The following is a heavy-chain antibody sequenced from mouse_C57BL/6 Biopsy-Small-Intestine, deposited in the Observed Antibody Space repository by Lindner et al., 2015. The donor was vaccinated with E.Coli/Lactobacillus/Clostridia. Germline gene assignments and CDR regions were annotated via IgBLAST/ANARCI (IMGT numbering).Heavy chain of an antibody. CDR1: GYTFRNSW. CDR3: ARSNLITTDFDY. D-gene: IGHD1-2*01. J-gene: IGHJ2*01. Sequence: VQLQESGPELVKPGASVGISCKASGYTFRNSWMDWVKQRTGQGLEWIGEIYPRSGNTYYNEKFKGKATLTADKSSSTAYMELRSLTSEDSAVYFCARSNLITTDFDYWGQGTTLTVSS. CDR2: IYPRSGNT. V-gene: IGHV1-81*01.